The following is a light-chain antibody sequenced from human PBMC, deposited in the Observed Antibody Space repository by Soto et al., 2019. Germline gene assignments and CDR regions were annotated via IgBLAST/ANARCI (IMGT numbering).Light chain of an antibody. V-gene: IGKV4-1*01. Sequence: DIVMTQSPHSLAGSLGERATIKCKASQRVLFTSNNKNDLGWFQQKPRQPPKILLSWASIRASGVPDRFSGSGSGTDFTLTISRLQAEDVAVYYCHQYFATPLTFGGGNKVEIK. CDR1: QRVLFTSNNKND. CDR2: WAS. CDR3: HQYFATPLT. J-gene: IGKJ4*01.